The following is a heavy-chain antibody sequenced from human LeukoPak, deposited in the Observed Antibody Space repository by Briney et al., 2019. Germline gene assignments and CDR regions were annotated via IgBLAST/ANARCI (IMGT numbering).Heavy chain of an antibody. CDR1: GFTFSSYW. Sequence: GGSVRLSCAASGFTFSSYWMSGVRQAPGKGLEGVANIKQDGSEKYCVDSVKGRFTISRDNAKNSLYLQMNSLRAEDTAVYYCARRRYSGSSQHFDYWGQGTLVTVSS. V-gene: IGHV3-7*01. J-gene: IGHJ4*02. CDR2: IKQDGSEK. CDR3: ARRRYSGSSQHFDY. D-gene: IGHD1-26*01.